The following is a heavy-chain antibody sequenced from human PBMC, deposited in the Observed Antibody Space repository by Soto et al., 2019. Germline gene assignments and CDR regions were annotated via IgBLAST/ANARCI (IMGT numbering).Heavy chain of an antibody. V-gene: IGHV3-21*01. D-gene: IGHD6-6*01. CDR2: ISSSSSYI. CDR1: GFTFSSYS. CDR3: ARVLYSSSSGGDY. Sequence: EVQLVESGGGLVKPGGSLRLSCAASGFTFSSYSMNWVRQAPGKGLEWVSSISSSSSYIYYADSVKGRFTISRDNAKNSLYLKMNSLRAEDTAVYYCARVLYSSSSGGDYWGQGTLVTVSS. J-gene: IGHJ4*02.